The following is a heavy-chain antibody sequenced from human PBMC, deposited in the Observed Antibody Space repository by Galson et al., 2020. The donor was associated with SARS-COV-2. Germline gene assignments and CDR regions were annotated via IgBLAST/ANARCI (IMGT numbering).Heavy chain of an antibody. Sequence: SETLSLTCTASGCTISTGRNYWSRIPQPDGKGLDWIGQINTTGTTAYNPSLMSRATISVDTAKNHFPLILRSVTAADPALYYCARGNDLSVSDSWGQGTLVTV. CDR3: ARGNDLSVSDS. J-gene: IGHJ4*02. CDR2: INTTGTT. V-gene: IGHV4-61*09. CDR1: GCTISTGRNY. D-gene: IGHD3-3*02.